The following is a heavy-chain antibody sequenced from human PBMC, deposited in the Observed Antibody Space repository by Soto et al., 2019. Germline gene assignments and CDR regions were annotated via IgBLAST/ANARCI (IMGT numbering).Heavy chain of an antibody. CDR3: ARGSTFLSRAFDI. CDR2: IDTAADT. Sequence: EVQLVESGGGLVQPGGSLRLSCAASGFTFSSYDMHWVRQDTGKSLEWVSGIDTAADTYYPDSVKGRFTISRENAKNSVYLQMNSLRAGDTAVYYCARGSTFLSRAFDIWGQGTMVTVSS. D-gene: IGHD3-16*01. J-gene: IGHJ3*02. V-gene: IGHV3-13*04. CDR1: GFTFSSYD.